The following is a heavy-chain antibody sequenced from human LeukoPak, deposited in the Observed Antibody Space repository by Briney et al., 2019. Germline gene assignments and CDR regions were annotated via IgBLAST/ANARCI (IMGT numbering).Heavy chain of an antibody. CDR1: GFTFSSYA. J-gene: IGHJ4*02. Sequence: PGGSLRLSCVASGFTFSSYAMSWVRQAPGKGLEWASTIVGSGSSTYYADSVKGRFTISRDNSKNTLYLQMNSLRAEDTAVYYCAEAYSSGWYYFDFWGQGTLVTVSS. V-gene: IGHV3-23*01. D-gene: IGHD6-19*01. CDR2: IVGSGSST. CDR3: AEAYSSGWYYFDF.